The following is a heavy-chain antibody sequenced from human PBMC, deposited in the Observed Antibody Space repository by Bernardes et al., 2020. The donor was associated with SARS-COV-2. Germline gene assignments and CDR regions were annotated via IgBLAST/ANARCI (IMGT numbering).Heavy chain of an antibody. CDR3: ARGRSGWYNFDY. J-gene: IGHJ4*02. CDR2: ISSSKNTI. CDR1: GFTFSSYS. Sequence: GGSLRLSCAASGFTFSSYSMNWVRQAPGKGLEWISYISSSKNTIYYTDSVKGRFTISRNNAKNSLSLQMSRLRVEETAVYYCARGRSGWYNFDYWGQGTLVTVSS. D-gene: IGHD6-19*01. V-gene: IGHV3-48*01.